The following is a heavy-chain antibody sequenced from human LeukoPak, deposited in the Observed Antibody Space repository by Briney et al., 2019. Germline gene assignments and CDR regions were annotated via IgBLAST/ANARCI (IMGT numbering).Heavy chain of an antibody. J-gene: IGHJ3*02. Sequence: GESLKISCKGSGYSFTSYWIGWVRPMPGKGLEWMGIIYPGDSDTRYSPSLQGQVTISADKSISTAYLQWSSLKASDTAMYYCARHGEDCSSTSCSEGAFDIWGQGTMVTVSS. V-gene: IGHV5-51*01. CDR2: IYPGDSDT. CDR1: GYSFTSYW. D-gene: IGHD2-2*01. CDR3: ARHGEDCSSTSCSEGAFDI.